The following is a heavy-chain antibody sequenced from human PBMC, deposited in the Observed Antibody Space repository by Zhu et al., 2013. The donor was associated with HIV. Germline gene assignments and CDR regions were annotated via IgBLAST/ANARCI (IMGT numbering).Heavy chain of an antibody. Sequence: QVQLVQSGAEVKKPGASVKVSCKASGYTFTGYYMHWVRQAPGQGLEWMGWINPNSGGTIHAQKFQGRVTMTRDTSISTAYMELSRLRSDDTAVYYCARDVGRVGXYWVLLRYMDVWGKGTTVTVSS. CDR2: INPNSGGT. D-gene: IGHD1-26*01. CDR3: ARDVGRVGXYWVLLRYMDV. CDR1: GYTFTGYY. J-gene: IGHJ6*03. V-gene: IGHV1-2*02.